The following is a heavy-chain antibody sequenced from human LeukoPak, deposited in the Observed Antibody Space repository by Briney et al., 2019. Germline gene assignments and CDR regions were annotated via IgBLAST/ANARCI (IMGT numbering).Heavy chain of an antibody. CDR3: ARAPYDFWIDDYYYGMDV. Sequence: SETLSLTCAVYGGSFSGYYWSWIRQPPGKGLEWIGEINHSGSTNYNPSLKSRVTISVDTSKNQFSLKLSSVTAADTAVYYCARAPYDFWIDDYYYGMDVWGQGTTVTVSS. V-gene: IGHV4-34*01. CDR1: GGSFSGYY. CDR2: INHSGST. J-gene: IGHJ6*02. D-gene: IGHD3-3*01.